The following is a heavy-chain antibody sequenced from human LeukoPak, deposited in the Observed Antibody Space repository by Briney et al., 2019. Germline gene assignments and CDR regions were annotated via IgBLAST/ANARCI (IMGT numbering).Heavy chain of an antibody. J-gene: IGHJ6*02. D-gene: IGHD3-9*01. CDR2: IYPGDSDT. CDR1: GYSFTSYW. V-gene: IGHV5-51*01. CDR3: ARGYYDILTGSEVPTSYGMDV. Sequence: GESLKISCKGSGYSFTSYWIGWVRQMPGKGLEWMGIIYPGDSDTRYSPSFQGQVTISADKSISTAYLQWSSLKASDTAMYYCARGYYDILTGSEVPTSYGMDVWGQGTTVTVSS.